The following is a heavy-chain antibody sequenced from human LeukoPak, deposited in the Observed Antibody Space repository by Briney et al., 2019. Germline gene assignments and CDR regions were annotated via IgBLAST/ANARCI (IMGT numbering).Heavy chain of an antibody. CDR3: AKHRSEVAMAALNY. D-gene: IGHD5-24*01. V-gene: IGHV3-23*01. CDR2: ISGSGDTT. Sequence: GGSLRLSCAASGFTFSNFAMSWVRQAPGKGLEWVSAISGSGDTTYYAGSVMGRFTISRDSSKNTLFLQMNSLRAEDAAIYYCAKHRSEVAMAALNYWGQGTLVTVSS. CDR1: GFTFSNFA. J-gene: IGHJ4*02.